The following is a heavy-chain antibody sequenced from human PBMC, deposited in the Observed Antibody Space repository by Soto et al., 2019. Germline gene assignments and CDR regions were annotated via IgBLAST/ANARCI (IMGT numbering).Heavy chain of an antibody. V-gene: IGHV1-69*02. CDR3: VASYGSGYRAFDY. D-gene: IGHD3-10*01. Sequence: QVQLVQSGTEVKKPGSSVKVSCKASGDTFSFYTINWVRQAPGLGLEWVGRINPIVCMSNYSQKIHGRVSITADKSTSTAYLELRSLRSDDTAMYFCVASYGSGYRAFDYWGQGALVIFSS. J-gene: IGHJ4*02. CDR2: INPIVCMS. CDR1: GDTFSFYT.